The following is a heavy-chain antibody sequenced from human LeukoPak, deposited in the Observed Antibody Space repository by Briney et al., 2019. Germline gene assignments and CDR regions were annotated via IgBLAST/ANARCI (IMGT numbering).Heavy chain of an antibody. J-gene: IGHJ4*02. Sequence: SVKVSCKASGGTFSSYAISWVRQAPGQGLEWMGGIIPIFGTANYAQKFQGRVTISADKSTSTAYMELSSLRSEDTAVYYCASNSGYDLDYFDYWGQGTLITVSS. V-gene: IGHV1-69*06. D-gene: IGHD5-12*01. CDR3: ASNSGYDLDYFDY. CDR1: GGTFSSYA. CDR2: IIPIFGTA.